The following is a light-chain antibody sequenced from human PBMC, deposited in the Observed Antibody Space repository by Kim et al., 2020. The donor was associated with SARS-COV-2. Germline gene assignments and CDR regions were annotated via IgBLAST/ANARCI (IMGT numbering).Light chain of an antibody. CDR2: DAS. V-gene: IGKV1-5*01. CDR3: QHHSTYPIT. J-gene: IGKJ5*01. CDR1: QGSGGW. Sequence: EPVGGRVTITCRASQGSGGWLAWYQQKPVKAHKLMIYDASSVVSGVPSRFSGSGSGTEFTLTISSLQSDDSATYYCQHHSTYPITFGQGTRLEIK.